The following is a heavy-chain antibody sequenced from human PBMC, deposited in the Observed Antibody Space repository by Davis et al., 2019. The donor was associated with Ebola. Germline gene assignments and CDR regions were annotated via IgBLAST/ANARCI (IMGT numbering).Heavy chain of an antibody. CDR3: AREPQKSSGWYYFDY. J-gene: IGHJ4*02. D-gene: IGHD6-19*01. V-gene: IGHV4-59*01. CDR1: GGSISSYY. Sequence: PSETLSLTCTVSGGSISSYYWSWIRQPPGKGLEWIGYIYYSGSTNYNPSLKSRVTISVDTSKNQFSLKLSSVTAADTAVYYCAREPQKSSGWYYFDYWGQGTLVTVSS. CDR2: IYYSGST.